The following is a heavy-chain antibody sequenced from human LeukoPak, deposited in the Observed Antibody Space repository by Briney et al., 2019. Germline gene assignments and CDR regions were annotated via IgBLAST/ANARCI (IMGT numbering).Heavy chain of an antibody. CDR1: GFAFSSHT. D-gene: IGHD3-16*01. Sequence: PGGSLRLSCAASGFAFSSHTVNWVRQAPGKGLEWVSSIEPNFNTYYADSVKGRFTTSRDNSKSALYLHMNSLRAEDTAVYYCATVWPTGHWGQGTLVTVSS. V-gene: IGHV3-23*01. J-gene: IGHJ4*02. CDR3: ATVWPTGH. CDR2: IEPNFNT.